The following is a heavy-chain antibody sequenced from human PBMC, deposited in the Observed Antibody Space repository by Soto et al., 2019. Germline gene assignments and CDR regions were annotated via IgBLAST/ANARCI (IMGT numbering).Heavy chain of an antibody. J-gene: IGHJ4*02. V-gene: IGHV3-7*05. CDR2: IEKDGSEK. CDR3: AGGIGWESAC. Sequence: ALRLSSVASALIVGAYWKKWVRQYPGKGLEWLATIEKDGSEKNYVDSVMSRFTISRDNARNSLYLQMNSLRAGDTAVYYCAGGIGWESACWGPGTQVSFSS. CDR1: ALIVGAYW. D-gene: IGHD6-19*01.